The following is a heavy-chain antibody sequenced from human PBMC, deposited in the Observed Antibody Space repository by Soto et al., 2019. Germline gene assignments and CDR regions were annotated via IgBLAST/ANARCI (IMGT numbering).Heavy chain of an antibody. V-gene: IGHV3-74*03. D-gene: IGHD3-10*01. CDR1: GFTFSNYW. CDR2: IIGDGLYT. Sequence: EVQLVESGGGLVQPGGSLILSCAASGFTFSNYWMVWVRQAPRKGLVWVSRIIGDGLYTTYADSVKGRFIISRDNAKNTVYLQMNGLRVEDTAVYYCARGILGSGTANDHWGQGTLVTVSS. CDR3: ARGILGSGTANDH. J-gene: IGHJ4*02.